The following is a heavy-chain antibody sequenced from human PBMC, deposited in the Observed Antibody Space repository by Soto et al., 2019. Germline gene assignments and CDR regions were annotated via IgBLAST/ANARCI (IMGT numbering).Heavy chain of an antibody. J-gene: IGHJ4*02. D-gene: IGHD3-22*01. Sequence: QVQLVESGGGVVQPGRPRRLSGAASGFIFSNYGRHWVPQAPGKGLKWVAFISSDGSKKYYVDSVKGRFTISRDNSENTLSLQMNSLRADDTAVYYCAKDGDYYDSSGALDYWGQGTQVTVSS. CDR2: ISSDGSKK. CDR3: AKDGDYYDSSGALDY. CDR1: GFIFSNYG. V-gene: IGHV3-30*18.